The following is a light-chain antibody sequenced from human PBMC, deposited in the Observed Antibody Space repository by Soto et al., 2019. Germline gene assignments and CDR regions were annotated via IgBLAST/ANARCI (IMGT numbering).Light chain of an antibody. V-gene: IGKV3-15*01. CDR1: QSINSN. CDR2: GAS. Sequence: EIVMTQSPATLSVSPGERATLSCRASQSINSNLAWYQQRPGQAPRLLIYGASYRATGIPARFSGSGSGTDFTLTISSLQSEDFAVYYCQQHNNWPRTFGQGTKVEIK. J-gene: IGKJ1*01. CDR3: QQHNNWPRT.